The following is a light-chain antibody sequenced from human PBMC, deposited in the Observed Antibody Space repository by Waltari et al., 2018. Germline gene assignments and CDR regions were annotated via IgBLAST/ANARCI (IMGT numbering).Light chain of an antibody. Sequence: DIHLTQAPSFLSASVGDRVSISCRASQGITNYLAWYQHKTGKAPKLLIYAASTLHSGVPARFSGSGSGTDFTLTSSSLQPEDLATYYCQQFHTFTFGPGTKVDIK. CDR1: QGITNY. CDR3: QQFHTFT. V-gene: IGKV1-9*01. J-gene: IGKJ3*01. CDR2: AAS.